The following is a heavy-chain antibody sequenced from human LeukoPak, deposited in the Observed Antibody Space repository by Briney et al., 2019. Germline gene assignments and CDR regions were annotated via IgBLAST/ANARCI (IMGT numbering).Heavy chain of an antibody. Sequence: GGSLRLSCAGSGFTFSSYWMHWVRQAPGKGLVWVSRINSDGSSTNYADSVKGRFTISRDNAKNTLYLQVNSLRAEDTAVYYCARDARAYYDILTGYYNPRSEDNWFDPWGQGTLVTVSS. CDR1: GFTFSSYW. V-gene: IGHV3-74*01. J-gene: IGHJ5*02. CDR3: ARDARAYYDILTGYYNPRSEDNWFDP. CDR2: INSDGSST. D-gene: IGHD3-9*01.